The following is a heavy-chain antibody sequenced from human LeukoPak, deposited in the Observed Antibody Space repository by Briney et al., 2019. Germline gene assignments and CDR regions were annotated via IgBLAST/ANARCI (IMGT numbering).Heavy chain of an antibody. CDR2: TYHRSTWYD. V-gene: IGHV6-1*01. CDR1: GDSFSSNNAA. J-gene: IGHJ4*02. D-gene: IGHD6-13*01. Sequence: SQTLSLTCAISGDSFSSNNAAWNWIRQSPSRGLEWLGRTYHRSTWYDDYVVSVRSRLTITPDISKNQVSLQLNSVTSEDTAVYYCTREVAGTGGFDYWARELRSPSPQ. CDR3: TREVAGTGGFDY.